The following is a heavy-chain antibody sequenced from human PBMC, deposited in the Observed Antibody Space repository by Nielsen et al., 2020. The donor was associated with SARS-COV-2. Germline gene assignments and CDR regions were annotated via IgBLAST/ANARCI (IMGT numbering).Heavy chain of an antibody. J-gene: IGHJ3*02. Sequence: ASVKVSCKASGYTFTSYAMRWVRQAPGQRLEWMGWINAGNGNTKYSQKFQGRVTITRDTSASTAYMELSSLRSEDTAVYYCARDARIAAALGAFDIWGQGTMVTVSS. D-gene: IGHD6-13*01. CDR1: GYTFTSYA. CDR3: ARDARIAAALGAFDI. V-gene: IGHV1-3*01. CDR2: INAGNGNT.